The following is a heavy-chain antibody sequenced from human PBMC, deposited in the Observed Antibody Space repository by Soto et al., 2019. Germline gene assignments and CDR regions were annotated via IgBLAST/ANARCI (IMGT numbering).Heavy chain of an antibody. J-gene: IGHJ6*02. CDR1: GYSFTSYG. CDR2: VSPYNGHT. V-gene: IGHV1-18*01. Sequence: QVQLVQSAAEVKKPGASVKVSCKASGYSFTSYGISWVRRAPGQGLEWMGWVSPYNGHTQFAQKFQGRVTMTTDTSTKTAYMELMNLSSDDTAHYYCASDLTIVPATHPRLKNYGMDVWGQGTTVIVSS. D-gene: IGHD2-2*01. CDR3: ASDLTIVPATHPRLKNYGMDV.